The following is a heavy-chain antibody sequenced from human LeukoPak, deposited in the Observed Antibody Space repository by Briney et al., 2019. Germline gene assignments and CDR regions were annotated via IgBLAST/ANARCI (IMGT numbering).Heavy chain of an antibody. CDR1: GGSISSSSYY. CDR3: ARLWFREPVFIDY. J-gene: IGHJ4*02. V-gene: IGHV4-39*01. CDR2: IYYSGST. D-gene: IGHD3-10*01. Sequence: TSETLSLTCTVSGGSISSSSYYWGWIRQPPGKGLEWIGSIYYSGSTYYNPSLKSRVTISVDTSKNQFSLKLSSVTAADTAVYYCARLWFREPVFIDYWGQGTLVTVSS.